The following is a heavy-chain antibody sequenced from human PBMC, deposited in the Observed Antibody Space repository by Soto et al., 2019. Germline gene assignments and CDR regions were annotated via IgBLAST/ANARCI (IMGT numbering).Heavy chain of an antibody. V-gene: IGHV3-23*01. CDR1: RFTFSSYA. D-gene: IGHD3-3*01. Sequence: EVQLLESGGGLVQPGGSLRLSCAASRFTFSSYAMSWVRQAPGKGLEWVSAISGSGGTTYYADSVKGRFTISRDNSKNTLYLQMNSLRAEDTAVYFCATPYDFWKYWGQGTLVTVSS. CDR3: ATPYDFWKY. CDR2: ISGSGGTT. J-gene: IGHJ4*02.